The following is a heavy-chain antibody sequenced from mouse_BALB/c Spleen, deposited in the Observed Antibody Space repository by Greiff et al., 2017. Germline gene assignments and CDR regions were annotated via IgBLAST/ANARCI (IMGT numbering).Heavy chain of an antibody. CDR3: ASGIKGY. D-gene: IGHD2-4*01. J-gene: IGHJ2*01. CDR1: GYTFTDYY. CDR2: IYPGSGNT. V-gene: IGHV1-77*01. Sequence: VQGVESGAELARPGASVKLSCKASGYTFTDYYINWVKQRTGQGLEWIGEIYPGSGNTYYNEKFKGKATLTADKSSSTAYMQLSSLTSEDSAVYFCASGIKGYWGQGTTLTVSS.